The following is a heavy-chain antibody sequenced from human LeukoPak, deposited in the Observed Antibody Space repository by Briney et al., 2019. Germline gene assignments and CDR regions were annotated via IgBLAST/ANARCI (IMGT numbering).Heavy chain of an antibody. CDR1: GYTFTSYA. V-gene: IGHV1-3*01. D-gene: IGHD2-2*01. Sequence: ASVKVSCKASGYTFTSYAMHWVRQAPGQRLEWMGWINAGNGNTKYSQKFQGRVTITRDTSASTAYMELSSLRSEDTAVYYCARRRCSSTSCPSAPLDYWGQGTLVTVSS. CDR2: INAGNGNT. J-gene: IGHJ4*02. CDR3: ARRRCSSTSCPSAPLDY.